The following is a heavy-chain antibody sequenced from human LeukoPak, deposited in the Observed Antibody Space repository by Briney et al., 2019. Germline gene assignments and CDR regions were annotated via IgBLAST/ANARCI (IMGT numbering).Heavy chain of an antibody. J-gene: IGHJ4*02. D-gene: IGHD7-27*01. CDR3: ARANWGFDY. Sequence: GGSLRLSCEASGFTFSAYAMTWVRQAPGKGLEWVSSIGSDNKPHYSESVKGRFTISRDNAKTSLYLQMNSLRAEDTAVYYCARANWGFDYWGQGTLVTVSS. CDR1: GFTFSAYA. V-gene: IGHV3-69-1*01. CDR2: IGSDNKP.